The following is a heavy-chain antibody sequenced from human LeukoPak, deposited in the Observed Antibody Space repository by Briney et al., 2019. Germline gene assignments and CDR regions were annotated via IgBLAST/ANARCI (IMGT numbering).Heavy chain of an antibody. Sequence: GGSLRLSCTASGFTVSSNYMSWVRQAPGKGLEWVANINQGGGDKNHVDSVKGRFTISRDNTKNSLYLQMNSLRAEDTAVYYCARETWRRAFDIWGQGTMVTVSS. CDR3: ARETWRRAFDI. D-gene: IGHD6-25*01. V-gene: IGHV3-7*03. CDR1: GFTVSSNY. J-gene: IGHJ3*02. CDR2: INQGGGDK.